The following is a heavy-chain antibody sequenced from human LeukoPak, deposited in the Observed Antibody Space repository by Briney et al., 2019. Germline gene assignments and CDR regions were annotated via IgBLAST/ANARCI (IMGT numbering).Heavy chain of an antibody. V-gene: IGHV3-7*03. CDR3: ARNGGVAAATFDY. CDR2: IKQDGSEK. CDR1: GFTFSSYW. J-gene: IGHJ4*02. D-gene: IGHD6-13*01. Sequence: GGSLRLSCAASGFTFSSYWMSWVRQAPGKGLEWVANIKQDGSEKYYVDSVKGRFTISRDNSKNPLYLQMNSLRAEDTAVYYCARNGGVAAATFDYWGQGTLVTVSS.